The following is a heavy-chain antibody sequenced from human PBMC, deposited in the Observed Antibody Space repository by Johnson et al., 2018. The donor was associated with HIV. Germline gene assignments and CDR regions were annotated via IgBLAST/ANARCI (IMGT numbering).Heavy chain of an antibody. CDR2: IYSGGST. Sequence: VHLVESGGGLVQPGGSLRLSCAASGFTVSSNYMSWVRQAPGKGLEWVSVIYSGGSTYYADSVKGRFTISRDNSKNMLYLQMNSLRAEDTAVYYCATDSSSGVYDAYDIWGQGTMVTVSS. CDR3: ATDSSSGVYDAYDI. D-gene: IGHD6-13*01. V-gene: IGHV3-66*01. CDR1: GFTVSSNY. J-gene: IGHJ3*02.